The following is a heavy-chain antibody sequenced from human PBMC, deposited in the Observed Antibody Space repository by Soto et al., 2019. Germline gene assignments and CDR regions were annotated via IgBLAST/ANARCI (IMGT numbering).Heavy chain of an antibody. CDR1: GFTFSSYA. Sequence: GGSLRLSCAASGFTFSSYAMHWVRQAPGKGLEWVAVISYDGSNKYYADSVKGRFTISRDNSKNTLYLQMNSLRAEDTAVYYCAREKLQLLYYYGMDVCGQGTTVPVSS. J-gene: IGHJ6*02. D-gene: IGHD2-2*01. CDR2: ISYDGSNK. V-gene: IGHV3-30-3*01. CDR3: AREKLQLLYYYGMDV.